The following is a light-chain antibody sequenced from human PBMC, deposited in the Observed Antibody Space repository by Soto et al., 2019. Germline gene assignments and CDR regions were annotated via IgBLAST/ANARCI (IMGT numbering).Light chain of an antibody. CDR2: VGTGGIVG. CDR3: GADPGSGEIV. Sequence: QSVLTQPPSASASLGASVTLTCTLSSGYSNYKVDWYQQRPGKGPRFVMRVGTGGIVGSRGDGIPDRFSVLGSGLNRYLTIKNIQEEDESDYHCGADPGSGEIVFGGGTQLTVL. J-gene: IGLJ2*01. CDR1: SGYSNYK. V-gene: IGLV9-49*01.